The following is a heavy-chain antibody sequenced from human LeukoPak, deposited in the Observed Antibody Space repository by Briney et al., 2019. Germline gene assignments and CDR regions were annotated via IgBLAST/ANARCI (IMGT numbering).Heavy chain of an antibody. CDR2: ILGSGSST. Sequence: GASLRLSCAASGFTFSNYAMSWVRQAPGKGLEWVSAILGSGSSTYYADSVKGRFTVSRDNSRSTIYLQMKSLRAEDTALYYCAKWGDYDVLTGYYVPDYWGQGTRVTVSS. D-gene: IGHD3-9*01. V-gene: IGHV3-23*01. J-gene: IGHJ4*02. CDR3: AKWGDYDVLTGYYVPDY. CDR1: GFTFSNYA.